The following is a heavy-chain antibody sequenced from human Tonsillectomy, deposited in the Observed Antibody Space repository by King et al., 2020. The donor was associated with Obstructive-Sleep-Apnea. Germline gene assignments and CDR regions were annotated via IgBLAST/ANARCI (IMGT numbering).Heavy chain of an antibody. CDR3: ARDEAPQQLVRGRYWYFDL. V-gene: IGHV1-3*01. Sequence: QLVQSGAEVKKPGASVKVSCKASGYTFTSYAMHWVRQAPGQRLEGMGWINAGNGNTKYSQKFQGRVTITRDTSASTAYMELSSLRSEDTAVYYCARDEAPQQLVRGRYWYFDLWGRGTLVTVSS. J-gene: IGHJ2*01. CDR1: GYTFTSYA. CDR2: INAGNGNT. D-gene: IGHD6-13*01.